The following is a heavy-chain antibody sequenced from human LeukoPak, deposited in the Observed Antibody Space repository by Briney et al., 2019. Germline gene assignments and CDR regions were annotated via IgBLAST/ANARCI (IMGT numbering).Heavy chain of an antibody. CDR2: ISGSGGST. D-gene: IGHD3-22*01. CDR1: GFTFSSYA. Sequence: GGSLRLSCAASGFTFSSYAMSWVRQAPGKGLEWVSAISGSGGSTYYADSVKGRFTISRDNSKNTLYLQMNSLRAEDTAVYYCARRDSSGYYSTYRKYYFDYWGQGTLVTVSS. CDR3: ARRDSSGYYSTYRKYYFDY. V-gene: IGHV3-23*01. J-gene: IGHJ4*02.